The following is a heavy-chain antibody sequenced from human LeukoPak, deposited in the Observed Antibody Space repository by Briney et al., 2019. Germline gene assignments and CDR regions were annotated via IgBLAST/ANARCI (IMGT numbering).Heavy chain of an antibody. J-gene: IGHJ5*02. V-gene: IGHV3-7*03. CDR3: AKDAQPRSRWFDP. Sequence: GGSLRLSCAASGFTFSSYWMSWVRQAPGKGLEWVANIKQDGSEKYYVDSVKGRFTISRDNAKNSLYLQMNTLRAEDTAMYYCAKDAQPRSRWFDPWGQGTLVTVSS. CDR1: GFTFSSYW. CDR2: IKQDGSEK. D-gene: IGHD3-16*01.